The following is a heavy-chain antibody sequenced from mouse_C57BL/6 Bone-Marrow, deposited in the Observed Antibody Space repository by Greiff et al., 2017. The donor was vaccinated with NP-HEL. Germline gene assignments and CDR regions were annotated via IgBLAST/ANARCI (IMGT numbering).Heavy chain of an antibody. D-gene: IGHD3-2*02. CDR2: IYPRSGNT. CDR1: GYTFTSYG. J-gene: IGHJ2*03. V-gene: IGHV1-81*01. Sequence: QVQLQQSGAELARPGASVKLSCKASGYTFTSYGISWVKQRTGQGLEWIGEIYPRSGNTYYNEKFKGKATLTADKSSSTAYMELRSLTSEDSAVYFCAAQVTWGRGTSITVSA. CDR3: AAQVT.